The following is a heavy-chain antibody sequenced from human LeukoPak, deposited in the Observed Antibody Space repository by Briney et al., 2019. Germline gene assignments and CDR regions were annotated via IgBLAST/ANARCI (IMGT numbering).Heavy chain of an antibody. CDR1: GFTFSTYA. CDR2: ISTNGDGT. J-gene: IGHJ4*02. V-gene: IGHV3-64*01. D-gene: IGHD2-15*01. CDR3: ARYSGSCYNS. Sequence: SGGSLRLSCAASGFTFSTYAMHWVRQGPGKRLEYVAAISTNGDGTYYANSVRGRFTISRDNSKNTLYPQMGSLRAEDMAVYYCARYSGSCYNSWGQGTLVTVSS.